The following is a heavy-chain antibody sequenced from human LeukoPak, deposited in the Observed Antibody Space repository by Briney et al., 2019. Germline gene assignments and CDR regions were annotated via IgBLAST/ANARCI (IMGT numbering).Heavy chain of an antibody. CDR1: GGSFSGYY. V-gene: IGHV4-59*01. Sequence: SETLSLTCAVYGGSFSGYYWSWVRQPPGKGLEWIGYIYYSGSTNYNPSLKSRVTISVDTSKNQFSLKLSSVTAADTAVYYCAEATTPFDAFDIWGQGTMVTVSS. CDR2: IYYSGST. CDR3: AEATTPFDAFDI. J-gene: IGHJ3*02. D-gene: IGHD1-14*01.